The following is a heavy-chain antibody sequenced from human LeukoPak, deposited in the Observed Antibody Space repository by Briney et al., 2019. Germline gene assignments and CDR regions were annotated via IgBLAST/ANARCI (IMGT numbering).Heavy chain of an antibody. V-gene: IGHV4-30-4*08. J-gene: IGHJ6*02. CDR1: GGSFSGYY. CDR2: IYYSGST. Sequence: PSETLSLTCAVYGGSFSGYYWSWIRQPPGKGLEWIGCIYYSGSTYYNPSLKSRVTISVDTSKNQFSLKLSSVTAADTAVYYCARDCSSTSCSGIGMDVWGQGTTVTVSS. CDR3: ARDCSSTSCSGIGMDV. D-gene: IGHD2-2*01.